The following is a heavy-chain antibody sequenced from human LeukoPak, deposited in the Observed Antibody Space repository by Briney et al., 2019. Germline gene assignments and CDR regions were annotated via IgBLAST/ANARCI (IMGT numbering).Heavy chain of an antibody. J-gene: IGHJ5*02. V-gene: IGHV1-2*04. Sequence: ASVKVSCKASGYTFTGYYMHWVRQAPGQGLEWMGWINPNSGGTNYAQKLQGWVTMTRDTSISTAYMELSRLKSDDTAVYYCARDLSSPLAGYYYGSGSTWFDPWGQGTLVTVSS. CDR1: GYTFTGYY. CDR3: ARDLSSPLAGYYYGSGSTWFDP. D-gene: IGHD3-10*01. CDR2: INPNSGGT.